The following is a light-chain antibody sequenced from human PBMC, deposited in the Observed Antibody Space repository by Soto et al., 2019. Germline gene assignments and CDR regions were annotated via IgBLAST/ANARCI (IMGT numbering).Light chain of an antibody. J-gene: IGKJ2*01. Sequence: EIVLTQSPGTLSLSPGERATLSCRASQSVSSSYLAWYQQKPGQAPRLLIYGASSRANGIPDRFSGSGSGTDFTLTISRLEPEGLAVYYCQQYGSSLYTFGQGTKLEIK. CDR2: GAS. V-gene: IGKV3-20*01. CDR3: QQYGSSLYT. CDR1: QSVSSSY.